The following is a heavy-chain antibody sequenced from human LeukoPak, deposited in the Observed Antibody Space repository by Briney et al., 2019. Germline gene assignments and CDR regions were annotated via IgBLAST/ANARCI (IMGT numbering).Heavy chain of an antibody. D-gene: IGHD2-15*01. CDR2: IYTSGST. J-gene: IGHJ6*03. V-gene: IGHV4-4*09. Sequence: SETLSLTCTVSGGSISSYYWSWIRQPPGKGLDWIGYIYTSGSTNYNPSLKSRVTISVDTSKNQFSLKLSSVTAADTAVYYCARLGYCSGGSCYTADGYMDVWGKRTTVTVSS. CDR1: GGSISSYY. CDR3: ARLGYCSGGSCYTADGYMDV.